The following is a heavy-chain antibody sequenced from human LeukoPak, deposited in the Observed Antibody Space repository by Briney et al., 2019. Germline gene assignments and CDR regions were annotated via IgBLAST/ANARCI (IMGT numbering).Heavy chain of an antibody. CDR2: IRSKAYGGTT. CDR1: GFTFCDYA. D-gene: IGHD6-13*01. J-gene: IGHJ4*02. V-gene: IGHV3-49*04. CDR3: TRVAAAGTDDY. Sequence: GSLRLSCTASGFTFCDYAMSWVRQAPGKGLEWVGFIRSKAYGGTTEYAASVKGRFTISRDDSKSIAYLQMNSLKTEDTAVYYCTRVAAAGTDDYWGQGTLVTVSS.